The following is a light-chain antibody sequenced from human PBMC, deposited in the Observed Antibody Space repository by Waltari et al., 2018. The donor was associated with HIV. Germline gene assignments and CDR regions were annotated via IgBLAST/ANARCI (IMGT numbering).Light chain of an antibody. CDR2: GAS. CDR1: QRVTYNY. J-gene: IGKJ1*01. Sequence: IVLTQSPDTLSLSPGERATLSCRASQRVTYNYLAWYQQKPGQAPRLLIYGASNRATGIPDMFSGSESGTDFTLTISRLEPTDFALDYCHQYGSSQTFGQGTKVEIK. V-gene: IGKV3-20*01. CDR3: HQYGSSQT.